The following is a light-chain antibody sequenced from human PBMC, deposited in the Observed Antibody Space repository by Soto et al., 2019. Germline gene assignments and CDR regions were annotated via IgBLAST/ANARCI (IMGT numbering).Light chain of an antibody. Sequence: EIVLTQSPGTLSLSPGESVTLSCRASQSVSSSYLAWYQQKPGQAPRLLIYGASSRATGIPDRFSGSGSGTDFTLTISRLEPEDFAVYYCQQYGSSPRTFGQGTKVEIK. J-gene: IGKJ1*01. CDR1: QSVSSSY. CDR3: QQYGSSPRT. V-gene: IGKV3-20*01. CDR2: GAS.